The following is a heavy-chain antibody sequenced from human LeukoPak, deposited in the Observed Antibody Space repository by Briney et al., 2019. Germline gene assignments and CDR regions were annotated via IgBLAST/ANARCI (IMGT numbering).Heavy chain of an antibody. CDR1: GFTFSDYY. J-gene: IGHJ4*02. Sequence: PGGSLRLSCAASGFTFSDYYMSWIRQAPGKGLEWVSYISSRGSTIYYADSVKGRFTISRDNAKNSLYLQMNSLRAEDTAVYYCARHGSYDFWSGYTANYFDYWGQGTLVTVSS. D-gene: IGHD3-3*01. CDR3: ARHGSYDFWSGYTANYFDY. V-gene: IGHV3-11*01. CDR2: ISSRGSTI.